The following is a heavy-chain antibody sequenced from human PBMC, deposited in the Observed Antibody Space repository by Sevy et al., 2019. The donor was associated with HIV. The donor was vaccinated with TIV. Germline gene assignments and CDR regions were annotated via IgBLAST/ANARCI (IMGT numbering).Heavy chain of an antibody. CDR3: ARGKVLFDY. CDR1: GFSFSSYE. Sequence: GGSLRLSCAASGFSFSSYEMNWVRQAPGKGLEWLSYISNSGSSVYYSDSVRGRFTISRDNAKNSLYLQMNSLRAGDTAVYYCARGKVLFDYWGQGTLVTVSS. J-gene: IGHJ4*02. V-gene: IGHV3-48*03. CDR2: ISNSGSSV.